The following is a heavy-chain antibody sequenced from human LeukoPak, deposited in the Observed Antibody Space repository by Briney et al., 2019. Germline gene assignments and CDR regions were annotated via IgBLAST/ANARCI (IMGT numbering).Heavy chain of an antibody. Sequence: SETLSLTCTVSGGSVSSGSYYWSWIRQPPGKGLEWIGYIYYSGSTNYNPSLKSRVTISVDTSKNQLSLKLSSVTAADTAVYYCARGSLIYYDILTGYYTPLGLDYWGQGTLVTVSS. CDR1: GGSVSSGSYY. J-gene: IGHJ4*02. D-gene: IGHD3-9*01. V-gene: IGHV4-61*01. CDR2: IYYSGST. CDR3: ARGSLIYYDILTGYYTPLGLDY.